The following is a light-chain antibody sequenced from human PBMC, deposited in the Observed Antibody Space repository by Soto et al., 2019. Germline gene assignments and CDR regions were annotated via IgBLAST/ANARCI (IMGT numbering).Light chain of an antibody. CDR2: GAS. J-gene: IGKJ3*01. V-gene: IGKV3-15*01. CDR1: QSLSSN. CDR3: QQYNTWPPIFT. Sequence: EIVMTQSPATLSVSPGERATLSCRASQSLSSNLAWYQQKPGQAPRLLIYGASTRATGIPARFSGSGSGTEFTLTISGLQSEDFAVYYCQQYNTWPPIFTFGPGTKVDIK.